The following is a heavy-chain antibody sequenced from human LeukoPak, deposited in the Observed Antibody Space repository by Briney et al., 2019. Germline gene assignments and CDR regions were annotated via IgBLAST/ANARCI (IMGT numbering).Heavy chain of an antibody. J-gene: IGHJ4*02. Sequence: GGSLRLSCAASGFTFGAYGMSWFRQAPGKGLEWVSAISGSGGSTYYADSVKGRFTISRDNSKNTLYLQMNSLRAEDTAVYYCARDYEKRFDYWGQGTLVTVSS. D-gene: IGHD3-3*01. CDR1: GFTFGAYG. CDR2: ISGSGGST. V-gene: IGHV3-23*01. CDR3: ARDYEKRFDY.